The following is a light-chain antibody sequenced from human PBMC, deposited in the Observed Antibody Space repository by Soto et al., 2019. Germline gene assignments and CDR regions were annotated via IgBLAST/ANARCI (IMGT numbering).Light chain of an antibody. CDR3: CAYSTSGTHV. CDR2: DVN. CDR1: SSDVGSYDY. J-gene: IGLJ1*01. V-gene: IGLV2-14*03. Sequence: QPVLTQPASVSGSPGQSITFSCTGTSSDVGSYDYVSWHQQHPGKAPKLIIYDVNNRPSGVPSRFSGSKSGNTASLIISGRQTEDEADYYCCAYSTSGTHVFGTGTKLTVL.